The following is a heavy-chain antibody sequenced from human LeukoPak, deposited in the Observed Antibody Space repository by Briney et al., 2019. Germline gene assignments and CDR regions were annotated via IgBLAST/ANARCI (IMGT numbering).Heavy chain of an antibody. V-gene: IGHV1-69*01. Sequence: ASVKVSCKASVGTFSSYVISGVRQAPGQGLEWMGGIIPIFGTANYAQKFQGRVTITADASKSTAYMELSSLRSEDTAVYYCASGPSGYCTNGVCYYFDYWGQGTLVTVSS. J-gene: IGHJ4*02. CDR2: IIPIFGTA. CDR3: ASGPSGYCTNGVCYYFDY. D-gene: IGHD2-8*01. CDR1: VGTFSSYV.